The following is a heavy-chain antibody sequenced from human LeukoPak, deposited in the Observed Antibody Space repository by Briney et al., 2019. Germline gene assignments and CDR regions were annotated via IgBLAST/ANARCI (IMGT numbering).Heavy chain of an antibody. J-gene: IGHJ4*02. V-gene: IGHV1-18*01. D-gene: IGHD3-10*01. CDR2: ISAYNGNT. CDR1: GYTFTSYG. Sequence: GASVKVSCKASGYTFTSYGISWVRQAPGQGLEWMGWISAYNGNTNYAQKLQGRVTMTTDTSTSTAYMELRSLRSDDTAVYYCAREGTYYYDSGSYYNPFDYWGQGTLVTVSS. CDR3: AREGTYYYDSGSYYNPFDY.